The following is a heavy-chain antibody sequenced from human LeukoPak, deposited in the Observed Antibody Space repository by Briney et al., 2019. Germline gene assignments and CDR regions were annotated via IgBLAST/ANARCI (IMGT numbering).Heavy chain of an antibody. D-gene: IGHD3-22*01. V-gene: IGHV4-59*01. CDR3: ARVDTYYYDSSGYDDAFDI. Sequence: PSETLSLTCTVSGGSISSYYWSWIRQPPGKGLEWIGYIYYSGSTNYNPSLKSRVTISVDTSNNQFPLKLSSVTAADTAVYYCARVDTYYYDSSGYDDAFDIWGQGTMVTVSS. CDR1: GGSISSYY. J-gene: IGHJ3*02. CDR2: IYYSGST.